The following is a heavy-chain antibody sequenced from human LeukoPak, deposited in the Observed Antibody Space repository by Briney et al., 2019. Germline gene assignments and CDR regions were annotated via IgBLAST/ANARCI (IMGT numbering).Heavy chain of an antibody. J-gene: IGHJ4*02. CDR2: ISSSGSTI. CDR3: AGTVAAADPFDY. V-gene: IGHV3-48*03. Sequence: GGSLRLSCAASGFTFSSYEMNWVRQAPGKGLEWVSYISSSGSTIYYADSVKGRFTISRDNAKNSLYLQMNSLRAEDTAVYYCAGTVAAADPFDYWGQGTLVTVSS. CDR1: GFTFSSYE. D-gene: IGHD6-13*01.